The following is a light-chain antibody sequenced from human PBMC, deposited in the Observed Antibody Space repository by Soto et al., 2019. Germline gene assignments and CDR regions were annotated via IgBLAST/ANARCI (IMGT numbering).Light chain of an antibody. V-gene: IGLV8-61*01. J-gene: IGLJ3*02. CDR1: SGSVSTSYY. CDR3: VLYMGSGISV. CDR2: NTN. Sequence: QTVVTQEPSFSVSPGGTVTLTCGLTSGSVSTSYYPSWYQQTPGQAPHTLIYNTNTRSSGVPDRFSGSILGNKAALTITGAQADDESDYYCVLYMGSGISVFGGGTKLTVL.